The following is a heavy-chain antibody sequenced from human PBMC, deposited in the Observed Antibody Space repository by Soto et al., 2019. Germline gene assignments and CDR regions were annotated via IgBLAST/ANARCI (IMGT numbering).Heavy chain of an antibody. Sequence: EVQLVESGGGLVQPGWSLRLSCAVSGFTFSSFWMHWVRQAPGEGLVWVSRINTDGSSTSYADSVKGRFTISRDNAKNTLYLQMNSLRVEDTAMYYCATRGVDTFGLSYWGQGTLVTVSS. CDR1: GFTFSSFW. J-gene: IGHJ4*02. CDR2: INTDGSST. V-gene: IGHV3-74*01. CDR3: ATRGVDTFGLSY. D-gene: IGHD3-10*01.